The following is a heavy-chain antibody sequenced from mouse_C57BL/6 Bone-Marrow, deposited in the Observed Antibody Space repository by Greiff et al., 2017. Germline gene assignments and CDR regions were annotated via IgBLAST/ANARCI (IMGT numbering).Heavy chain of an antibody. CDR1: GYTFTSYW. CDR2: IDPSDSYT. D-gene: IGHD2-3*01. Sequence: QVQLQQPGAELVKPGASVKLSCKASGYTFTSYWMQWVKQRPGQGLEWIGEIDPSDSYTNYNQKFKGKATLTVDTSSSTAYMQLSSLTSEDSAVYYCARDDGYLHWYFDVWGTGTTVTVSS. CDR3: ARDDGYLHWYFDV. V-gene: IGHV1-50*01. J-gene: IGHJ1*03.